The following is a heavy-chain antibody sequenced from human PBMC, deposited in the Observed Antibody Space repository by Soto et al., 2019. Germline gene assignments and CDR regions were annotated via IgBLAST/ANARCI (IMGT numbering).Heavy chain of an antibody. D-gene: IGHD6-19*01. CDR1: GFTLSSHG. CDR3: AKDLGGSGWYNYFDP. J-gene: IGHJ5*02. Sequence: QVHLVESGGGLVQPGTSLRLSCAASGFTLSSHGMHWVRQAPGKGLEWVAMMSHDGTAEYYLDSVKGRFTISRDISKNTVFLQMDSLRPEDTAMYYCAKDLGGSGWYNYFDPWGQGTLVTVSS. CDR2: MSHDGTAE. V-gene: IGHV3-30*18.